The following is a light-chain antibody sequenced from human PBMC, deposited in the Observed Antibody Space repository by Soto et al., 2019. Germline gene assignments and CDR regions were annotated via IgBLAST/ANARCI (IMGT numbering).Light chain of an antibody. V-gene: IGLV2-8*01. CDR3: SAFAGNNNLV. Sequence: QSALTQPPSASGSPGQSGTISCTGTSSDVGVYNYVSLYQQHPGKAPKLMIYEVSKRPSGVPDRSSGSKSGNTASLTVSGLQAEDEADYYCSAFAGNNNLVFGGGTKLAV. CDR2: EVS. CDR1: SSDVGVYNY. J-gene: IGLJ2*01.